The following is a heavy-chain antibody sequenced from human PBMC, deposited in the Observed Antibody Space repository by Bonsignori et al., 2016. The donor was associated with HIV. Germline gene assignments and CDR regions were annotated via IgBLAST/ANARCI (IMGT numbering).Heavy chain of an antibody. CDR2: INSDGSTT. CDR3: ARAISGSCED. D-gene: IGHD1-26*01. V-gene: IGHV3-74*01. Sequence: WIRQPPGKRLVWVSRINSDGSTTTYADSVKGRFTISRDNAKNTLYLQMNSLRVEDTAVYYCARAISGSCEDWGQGTLVTVSS. J-gene: IGHJ4*02.